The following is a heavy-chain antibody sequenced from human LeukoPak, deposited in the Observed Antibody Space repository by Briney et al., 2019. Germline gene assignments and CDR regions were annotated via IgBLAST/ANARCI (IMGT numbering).Heavy chain of an antibody. Sequence: PSETLSLTCTVSGGSISSYYWSWIRQPPGKGLEWIGSIYHSGSTYYNPSLKSRVTISVDTSKNQFSLELSSVTAADTAVYYCARSGSYDFWSGYRYHYYYMDVWGKGTTVTVSS. D-gene: IGHD3-3*01. V-gene: IGHV4-59*08. CDR3: ARSGSYDFWSGYRYHYYYMDV. CDR2: IYHSGST. CDR1: GGSISSYY. J-gene: IGHJ6*03.